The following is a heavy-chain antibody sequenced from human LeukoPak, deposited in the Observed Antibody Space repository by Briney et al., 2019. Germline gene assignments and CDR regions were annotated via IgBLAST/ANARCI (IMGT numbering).Heavy chain of an antibody. CDR1: GDSMSSYY. CDR3: ARDSSGYTRRYYFDS. CDR2: IYPSGSI. Sequence: SETLPLTCTVSGDSMSSYYWSWMRQPAGKGLDWIGRIYPSGSITYNPSLKRRLTMSVDTSKNQFSLRLSSVTAADTAVYYCARDSSGYTRRYYFDSWGQGILVTVSS. J-gene: IGHJ4*02. V-gene: IGHV4-4*07. D-gene: IGHD3-22*01.